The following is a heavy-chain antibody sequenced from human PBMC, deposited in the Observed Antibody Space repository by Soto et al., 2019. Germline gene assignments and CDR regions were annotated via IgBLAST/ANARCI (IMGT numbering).Heavy chain of an antibody. Sequence: PGGSLRLSCAASGLTFSSYWMHWVRQAPGKGLVWVSRINSDGSSTSYADYVKGRFTIPRDNAKNTLYLQMNSLRAEDTAVYYCARVRTGTTKVHDYWGKGTLVTVSS. V-gene: IGHV3-74*01. J-gene: IGHJ4*02. D-gene: IGHD1-7*01. CDR1: GLTFSSYW. CDR2: INSDGSST. CDR3: ARVRTGTTKVHDY.